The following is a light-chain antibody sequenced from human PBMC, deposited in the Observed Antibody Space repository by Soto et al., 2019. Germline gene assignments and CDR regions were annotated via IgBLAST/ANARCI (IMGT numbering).Light chain of an antibody. CDR2: DAS. Sequence: IVLTQSPAALSLSPGERATLSCRASQSISNFLTWYQQKPGQPPRRLIYDASKRATDIPDRFIGSGSGTEFTLTISSLQSEDFAVYYCQQYNNWPRTFGQGSKVDIK. CDR1: QSISNF. J-gene: IGKJ1*01. V-gene: IGKV3D-15*01. CDR3: QQYNNWPRT.